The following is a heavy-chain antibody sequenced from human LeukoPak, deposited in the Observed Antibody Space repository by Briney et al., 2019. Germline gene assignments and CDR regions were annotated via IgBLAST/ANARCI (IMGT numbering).Heavy chain of an antibody. CDR3: ARDDILTGYYSDYYYMDV. CDR1: GYTFTGYY. V-gene: IGHV1-2*02. CDR2: INPNSGGT. J-gene: IGHJ6*03. D-gene: IGHD3-9*01. Sequence: ASVKVSCKASGYTFTGYYMHWVRQAPGQGLEWMGWINPNSGGTNYAQKFQGRVTMTRDTSISTAYMELSRLRSDDTAVYYCARDDILTGYYSDYYYMDVWGKGTTVTVSS.